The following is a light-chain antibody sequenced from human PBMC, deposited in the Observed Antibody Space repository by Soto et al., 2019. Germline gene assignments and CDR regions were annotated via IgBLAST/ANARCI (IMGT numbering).Light chain of an antibody. CDR2: TAA. CDR1: QSISSN. CDR3: QQSNSLPPT. Sequence: DLQMTPAPSSPFASVGDRVTITCRGSQSISSNLNWYQQKPGKAPKLLIYTAASLQSGVPSRFSGSGSGTDFTLTIASLQLEDFATYYCQQSNSLPPTFGQGTKV. J-gene: IGKJ1*01. V-gene: IGKV1-39*01.